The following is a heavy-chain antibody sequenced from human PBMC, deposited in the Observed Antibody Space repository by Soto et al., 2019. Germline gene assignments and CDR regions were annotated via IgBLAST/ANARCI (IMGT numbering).Heavy chain of an antibody. V-gene: IGHV3-7*01. CDR3: ASLDPPMIKTAGD. D-gene: IGHD3-16*01. CDR2: TTQDGSGK. Sequence: PGGSLRLSCVASGLTFSSWMSWVLQAPGKGLEWVAMTTQDGSGKHYVDSVKGRFTISRDSAKNSMYLQMNSLTVEDTAMYYCASLDPPMIKTAGDRGPGPQVTVTS. J-gene: IGHJ1*01. CDR1: GLTFSSW.